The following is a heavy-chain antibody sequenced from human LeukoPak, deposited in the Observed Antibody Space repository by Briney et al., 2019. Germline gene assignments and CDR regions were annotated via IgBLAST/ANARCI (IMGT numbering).Heavy chain of an antibody. CDR1: GYTFTSYG. D-gene: IGHD4-17*01. CDR3: AKATQTSSPYGDYATSDY. J-gene: IGHJ4*02. V-gene: IGHV1-18*01. CDR2: ISAYNGNT. Sequence: GASVKVSCKASGYTFTSYGISWVRQAPGQGLEWMGWISAYNGNTNYAQKLQGRVTMTTDTSTSTAYMELRSLRSDDTAVYYCAKATQTSSPYGDYATSDYWGQGTLVTVSS.